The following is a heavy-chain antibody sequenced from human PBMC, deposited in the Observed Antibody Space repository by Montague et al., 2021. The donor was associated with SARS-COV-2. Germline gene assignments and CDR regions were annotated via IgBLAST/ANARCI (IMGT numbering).Heavy chain of an antibody. CDR2: ISYDGSNK. V-gene: IGHV3-30*04. Sequence: SLRLSCAASGFTFSSYAMYWVRQAPGKGLEWVAVISYDGSNKYYVDSVKGRFTISRDNSKNTLYLQMNSLRAEDTAVYYCARDALDGYDSYFDYWGQGTLVTVSS. D-gene: IGHD5-24*01. CDR1: GFTFSSYA. CDR3: ARDALDGYDSYFDY. J-gene: IGHJ4*02.